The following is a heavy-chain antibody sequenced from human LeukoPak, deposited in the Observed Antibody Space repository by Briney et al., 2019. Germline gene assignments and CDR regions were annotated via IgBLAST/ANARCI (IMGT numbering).Heavy chain of an antibody. D-gene: IGHD1-26*01. CDR2: ISSSSSYI. J-gene: IGHJ5*02. V-gene: IGHV3-21*05. CDR3: ARDRGSYYPNWFDP. CDR1: GFTVSSNY. Sequence: GGSLRLSCAASGFTVSSNYMSWIRQAPGKGLEWVSYISSSSSYIYYADSVKGRFTISRDNAKNSLYLQMNSLRAEDTAVYYCARDRGSYYPNWFDPWGQGTLVTVSS.